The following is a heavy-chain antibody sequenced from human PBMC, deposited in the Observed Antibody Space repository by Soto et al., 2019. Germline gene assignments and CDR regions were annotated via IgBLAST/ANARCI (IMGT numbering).Heavy chain of an antibody. CDR2: IKPGSGDT. Sequence: GAPVKVSCKASGYTFTAYYIHWVRQAPGQGLKCMGWIKPGSGDTGYRKKFKGRDTMTRDTSFSTAYMELNSLRSADPSIYYCAIVLPLARNLFHSSCQALLVTVSS. CDR3: AIVLPLARNLFHS. D-gene: IGHD6-13*01. J-gene: IGHJ5*01. V-gene: IGHV1-2*02. CDR1: GYTFTAYY.